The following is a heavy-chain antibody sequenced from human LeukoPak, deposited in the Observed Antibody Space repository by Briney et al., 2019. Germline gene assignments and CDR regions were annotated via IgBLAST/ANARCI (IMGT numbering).Heavy chain of an antibody. D-gene: IGHD2-15*01. Sequence: ASVKVSCKASGYTFTGYYMHWVRQAPGQGLEWMGWINPNSGGTNYAQKFQGRVTMTRDTSISTAYMELSRLRSDDTAVYYCARGIGYCSGGSCYSGWFDPWGQGTLVTVSS. J-gene: IGHJ5*02. CDR3: ARGIGYCSGGSCYSGWFDP. CDR2: INPNSGGT. CDR1: GYTFTGYY. V-gene: IGHV1-2*02.